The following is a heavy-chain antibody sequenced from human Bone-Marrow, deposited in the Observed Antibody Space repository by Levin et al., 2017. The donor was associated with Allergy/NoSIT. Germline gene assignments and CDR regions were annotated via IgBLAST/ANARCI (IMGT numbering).Heavy chain of an antibody. CDR2: INHSGIT. J-gene: IGHJ4*02. Sequence: PSETLSLTCAVYAGSFRNYYWSWIRQPPGKGLEWIGEINHSGITNYNPSVQSRVTMSLDTSKTNMSLRLTSVTAADTAVYYCVRVSRPVGYVYYFDSWGEGSLVTVSS. CDR1: AGSFRNYY. V-gene: IGHV4-34*01. D-gene: IGHD3-16*01. CDR3: VRVSRPVGYVYYFDS.